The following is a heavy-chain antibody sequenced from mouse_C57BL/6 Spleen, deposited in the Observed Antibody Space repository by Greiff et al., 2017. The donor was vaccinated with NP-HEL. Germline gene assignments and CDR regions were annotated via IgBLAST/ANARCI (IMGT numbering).Heavy chain of an antibody. V-gene: IGHV1-82*01. D-gene: IGHD2-2*01. J-gene: IGHJ2*01. CDR1: GYAFSSSW. CDR2: IYPGDGDT. Sequence: QVQLKESGPELVKPGASVKISCKASGYAFSSSWMNWVKQRPGKGLEWIGRIYPGDGDTNYNGKFKGKATLTADKSSSTAYMQLSSLTSEDSAVYFCARGGGYDTGGFDYWGQGTTLTVSS. CDR3: ARGGGYDTGGFDY.